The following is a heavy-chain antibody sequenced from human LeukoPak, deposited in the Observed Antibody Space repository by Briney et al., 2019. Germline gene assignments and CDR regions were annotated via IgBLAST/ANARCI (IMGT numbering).Heavy chain of an antibody. J-gene: IGHJ4*02. Sequence: SETLSLTCSVFGGSVSRYYWSWIRQPPGKGLEWLGNIYNSGTTNYNPSLKSRVTISVDTSKNRLSLILNPVTAAGTAVYYCANGHQWLAFDSWGQGALVTVSS. CDR3: ANGHQWLAFDS. D-gene: IGHD6-19*01. V-gene: IGHV4-59*08. CDR1: GGSVSRYY. CDR2: IYNSGTT.